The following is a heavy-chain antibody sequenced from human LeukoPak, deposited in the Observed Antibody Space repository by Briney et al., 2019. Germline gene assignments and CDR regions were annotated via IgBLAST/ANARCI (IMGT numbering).Heavy chain of an antibody. V-gene: IGHV3-30-3*01. D-gene: IGHD3-22*01. Sequence: PGRSLRLSCVASEFIFNSNVMHWVRQAPGKGLEWVSVISYDGSDKFYADSGQGRFTISRGNTKNTLYLQMNSLRTEDTAVYHCARASTWVPGKDSSGYYYPYALDLWGQGTVVTVSP. CDR2: ISYDGSDK. CDR3: ARASTWVPGKDSSGYYYPYALDL. J-gene: IGHJ3*01. CDR1: EFIFNSNV.